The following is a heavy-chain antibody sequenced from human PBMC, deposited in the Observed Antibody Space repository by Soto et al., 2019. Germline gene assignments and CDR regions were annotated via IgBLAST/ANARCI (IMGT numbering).Heavy chain of an antibody. V-gene: IGHV3-23*01. Sequence: GGSRRRSWVGSGFVFKNFGINWVRQPPGKGLEWVSVIRGTGLNTYYAASVKGRFNISRDNSKNTVYLQMDSLKVEDTAVYYCAKRASPANIDNWFDPWGPGTQVTVSS. CDR3: AKRASPANIDNWFDP. CDR1: GFVFKNFG. CDR2: IRGTGLNT. J-gene: IGHJ5*02.